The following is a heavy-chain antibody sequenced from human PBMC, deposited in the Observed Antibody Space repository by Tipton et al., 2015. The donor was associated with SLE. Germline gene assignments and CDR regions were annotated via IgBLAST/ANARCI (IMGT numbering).Heavy chain of an antibody. CDR3: ARVDGDYGDAFDI. CDR1: GFYIITDFS. J-gene: IGHJ3*02. Sequence: TLSLTCTVSGFYIITDFSWGWIRQPPGEGLEWIGSLSHSGSTYYNPSLKSRVTISLDASKNQFSLKVTSVIAADTAMYYCARVDGDYGDAFDIWGQGTLVTVFS. V-gene: IGHV4-38-2*02. D-gene: IGHD4-17*01. CDR2: LSHSGST.